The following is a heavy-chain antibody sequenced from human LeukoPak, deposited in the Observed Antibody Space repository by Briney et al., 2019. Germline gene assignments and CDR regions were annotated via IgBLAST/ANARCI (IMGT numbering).Heavy chain of an antibody. CDR1: GGSISSYY. V-gene: IGHV4-59*01. D-gene: IGHD3-22*01. CDR2: IYYSGST. CDR3: ARVKRSSSHYFPDY. Sequence: MASETLSLTCTVSGGSISSYYWSWIRPPPGKGLEWIGYIYYSGSTNYNPSLKSRVTISVDTSKNQFSLKLSSVTAADTAVYYCARVKRSSSHYFPDYWGQGTLVTVSS. J-gene: IGHJ4*02.